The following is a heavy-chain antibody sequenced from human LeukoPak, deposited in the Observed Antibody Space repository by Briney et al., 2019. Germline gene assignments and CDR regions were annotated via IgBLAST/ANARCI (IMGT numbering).Heavy chain of an antibody. Sequence: GGSLRLSCAASGFTFSDYYMSWIRQAPGKGLEWVSYISSSGSTIYYADSVKGRFTISRDNAKNSLYLQMNSLRAEDTAVYYCARDRLTYGSGSYIFDPWGQGTLVTVSS. D-gene: IGHD3-10*01. CDR2: ISSSGSTI. CDR1: GFTFSDYY. J-gene: IGHJ5*02. V-gene: IGHV3-11*01. CDR3: ARDRLTYGSGSYIFDP.